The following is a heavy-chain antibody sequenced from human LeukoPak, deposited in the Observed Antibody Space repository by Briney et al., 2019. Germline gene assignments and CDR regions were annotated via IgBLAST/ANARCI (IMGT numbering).Heavy chain of an antibody. CDR3: ASKPSSEGEQLVQDYYYSMDV. J-gene: IGHJ6*02. CDR2: IIPILGIA. CDR1: GGTFSSYA. V-gene: IGHV1-69*04. D-gene: IGHD6-13*01. Sequence: SVKVSCKASGGTFSSYAISWVRQAPGQGLEWMGRIIPILGIANYAQKLQGRVTITADKSTSTAYMELSSLRSEDTAVYYCASKPSSEGEQLVQDYYYSMDVWGQGTTVTVSS.